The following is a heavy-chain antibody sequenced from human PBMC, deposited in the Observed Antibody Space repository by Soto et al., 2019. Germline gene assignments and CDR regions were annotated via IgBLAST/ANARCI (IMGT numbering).Heavy chain of an antibody. CDR3: ARTEIWGCSSTSCYVDAFDI. D-gene: IGHD2-2*01. J-gene: IGHJ3*02. CDR2: ISAYNGNT. CDR1: GYTFTSYG. Sequence: ASVKVSCKASGYTFTSYGISWVRQAPGQGLEWMGWISAYNGNTNHAQKLQGRVTMTTDTSTSTAYMELRSLRSDDTAVYYCARTEIWGCSSTSCYVDAFDIWGQGTMVTVSS. V-gene: IGHV1-18*01.